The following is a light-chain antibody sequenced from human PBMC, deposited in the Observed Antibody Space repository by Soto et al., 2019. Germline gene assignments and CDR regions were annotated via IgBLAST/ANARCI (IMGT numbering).Light chain of an antibody. V-gene: IGLV1-51*01. J-gene: IGLJ1*01. CDR2: DDN. CDR3: SLYTSENTYV. Sequence: QSVLTQPPSVSAAPGQKVTISCSGSSSNIGGNSVSWYQQLPGTAPKLLIYDDNKRPSGIPDRFSGSKSGTSATLGITGFQTGDEADYYCSLYTSENTYVFGTGTKVTVL. CDR1: SSNIGGNS.